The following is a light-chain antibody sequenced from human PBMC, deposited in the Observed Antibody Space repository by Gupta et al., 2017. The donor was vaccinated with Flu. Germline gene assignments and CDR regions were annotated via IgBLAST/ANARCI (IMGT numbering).Light chain of an antibody. CDR2: RNN. CDR3: AAWDDSLSGHYV. Sequence: SVLTQPPSASGTPGQRVTIPCSGSSSNIGSNYVYWYQQLPGTAPKLLIYRNNQRPSGVPDRFSGSKSGTSASLAISGLRSEDEADYYCAAWDDSLSGHYVFGTGTKVTVL. V-gene: IGLV1-47*01. CDR1: SSNIGSNY. J-gene: IGLJ1*01.